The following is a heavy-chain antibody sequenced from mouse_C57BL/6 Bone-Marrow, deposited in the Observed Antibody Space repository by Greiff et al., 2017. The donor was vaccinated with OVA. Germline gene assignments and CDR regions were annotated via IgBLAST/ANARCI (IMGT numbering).Heavy chain of an antibody. Sequence: VHLVESGPGLVQPSQSLSITCTVSGFSLTSYGVHWVRQSPGKGLEWLGVIWRGGSTDYNAAFISSLSISKDNSKSQVFFKMNSLQADDTAIYYCARNYDGYPTWLAYWGQGTLVTVSA. CDR1: GFSLTSYG. CDR2: IWRGGST. J-gene: IGHJ3*01. D-gene: IGHD2-3*01. V-gene: IGHV2-2*01. CDR3: ARNYDGYPTWLAY.